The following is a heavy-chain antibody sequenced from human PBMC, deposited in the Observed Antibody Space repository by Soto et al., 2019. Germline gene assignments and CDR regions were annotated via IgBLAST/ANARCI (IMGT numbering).Heavy chain of an antibody. CDR1: GFTFSSYA. J-gene: IGHJ4*02. D-gene: IGHD3-10*01. CDR3: AKRGTRRGEFDY. V-gene: IGHV3-23*01. Sequence: EVQLLESGGGLVQPGGFLRLSCAASGFTFSSYAMSWVRQAPGKGLEWVSAISGSGGSTYYADSVKGRFTISRDNSKNTLYLQMNSLRAEDTAVYYCAKRGTRRGEFDYWGQGTLVTVSS. CDR2: ISGSGGST.